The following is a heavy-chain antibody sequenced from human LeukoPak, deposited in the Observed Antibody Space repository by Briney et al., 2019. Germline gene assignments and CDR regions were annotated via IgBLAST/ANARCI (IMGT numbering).Heavy chain of an antibody. Sequence: GGSLRLSCAASGFTFSSYAMHWVRQAPAKGLEWVAVISYDGSNKYYADSVKGRFTISRDNSKNTLYLQMNGLRAEDTAVYYCARVYNDLWFGELYFDYWGQGTLVTVSS. D-gene: IGHD3-10*01. CDR1: GFTFSSYA. CDR3: ARVYNDLWFGELYFDY. J-gene: IGHJ4*02. V-gene: IGHV3-30-3*01. CDR2: ISYDGSNK.